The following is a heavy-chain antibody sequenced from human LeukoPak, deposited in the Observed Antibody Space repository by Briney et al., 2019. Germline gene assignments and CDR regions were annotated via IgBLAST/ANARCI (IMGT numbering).Heavy chain of an antibody. CDR3: ATLPIAVVVAADYYFDY. V-gene: IGHV3-23*01. CDR1: GFTFSSYD. D-gene: IGHD2-15*01. CDR2: ISAGGGGT. J-gene: IGHJ4*02. Sequence: PGGSLRLSCAASGFTFSSYDMNWVRQSGKGLEWGSAISAGGGGTYYADSVKGRFTISRDNSKNTLYLQMNSLRAEDTAVYYCATLPIAVVVAADYYFDYWGQGTLVTVSS.